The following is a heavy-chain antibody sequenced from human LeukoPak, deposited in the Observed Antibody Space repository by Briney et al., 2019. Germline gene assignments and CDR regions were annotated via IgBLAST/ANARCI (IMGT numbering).Heavy chain of an antibody. J-gene: IGHJ4*02. CDR3: TRMTRGHDY. V-gene: IGHV4-34*01. CDR1: GVSFDDYY. D-gene: IGHD4-11*01. Sequence: PSETLSLTCAVSGVSFDDYYWSWVRQTPGKGLEWIAEINHGGYTNDNPSLKRRVTLSIDTSRKQFSLNLRSVTVADAGIYFCTRMTRGHDYWGQGTQVTVSS. CDR2: INHGGYT.